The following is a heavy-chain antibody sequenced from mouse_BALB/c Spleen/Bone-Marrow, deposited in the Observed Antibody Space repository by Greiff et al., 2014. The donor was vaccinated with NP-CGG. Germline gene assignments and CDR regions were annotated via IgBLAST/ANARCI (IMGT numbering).Heavy chain of an antibody. Sequence: VHLVESGPGLVAPSQSLSITCTVSGFSLTSYGVHWVRQPPRKGLEWLGVIWAGGSTNYNSALMSRLSISKDNSKSQVFLKMNSLQTDDTAMYYCARDGLYGNYAMDYWGQGTSVTVSS. D-gene: IGHD2-1*01. J-gene: IGHJ4*01. CDR2: IWAGGST. V-gene: IGHV2-9*02. CDR1: GFSLTSYG. CDR3: ARDGLYGNYAMDY.